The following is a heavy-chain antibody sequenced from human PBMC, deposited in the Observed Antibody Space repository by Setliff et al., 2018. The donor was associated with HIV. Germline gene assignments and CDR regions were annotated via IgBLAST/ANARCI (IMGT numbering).Heavy chain of an antibody. CDR2: INPSGGTT. V-gene: IGHV1-46*01. CDR1: GYTFTRYY. D-gene: IGHD6-13*01. CDR3: ARVSSSWTGGYFDL. J-gene: IGHJ2*01. Sequence: ASVKVSCKASGYTFTRYYMHWVRQAPGQGLEWMGIINPSGGTTSYAQHFQDRVTMTRDTSTSTDYMELSSPRSDDTAVYYCARVSSSWTGGYFDLWGRGTLVTVSS.